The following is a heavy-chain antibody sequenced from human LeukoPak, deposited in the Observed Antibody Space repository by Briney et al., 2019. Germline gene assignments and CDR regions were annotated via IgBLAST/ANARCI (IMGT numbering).Heavy chain of an antibody. D-gene: IGHD6-13*01. CDR2: ISGSGGST. J-gene: IGHJ4*02. CDR3: AKAHSSSWYGGDY. Sequence: GGSLRLSCAAPGFTFSSYAMSWVRQAPGKGLEWVSAISGSGGSTYYADSVKGRFTISRDNSKNTLYLQMNSLRAEDTAVYYCAKAHSSSWYGGDYWGQGTLVTVSS. CDR1: GFTFSSYA. V-gene: IGHV3-23*01.